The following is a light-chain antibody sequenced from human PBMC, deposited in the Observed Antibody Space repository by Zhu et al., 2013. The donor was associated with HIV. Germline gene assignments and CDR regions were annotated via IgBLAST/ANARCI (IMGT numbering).Light chain of an antibody. Sequence: EKVMTQSPATLYVSPGERATLSCRASQSVSSNLAWYQQKPGQAPRLLVYGASSRATGIPDRFNGSGSGTDFTLTISRLEPEDFAVYYCQQYGSSALTFGGGTKVEIK. CDR3: QQYGSSALT. CDR1: QSVSSN. V-gene: IGKV3-20*01. CDR2: GAS. J-gene: IGKJ4*01.